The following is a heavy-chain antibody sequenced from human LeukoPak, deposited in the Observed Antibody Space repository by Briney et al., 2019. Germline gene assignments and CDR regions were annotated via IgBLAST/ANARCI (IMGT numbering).Heavy chain of an antibody. CDR1: GFTFSSYS. J-gene: IGHJ4*02. D-gene: IGHD2-15*01. V-gene: IGHV3-21*01. Sequence: PGGSLRLSCAASGFTFSSYSMNWVRKAPGKGLEWVSSISSSSSYIYYADSVKGRFTISRDNAKNSLYLQMNSLRAEDTAVYYCARGYCSGGSCYPLFDYWGQGTLVTVSS. CDR3: ARGYCSGGSCYPLFDY. CDR2: ISSSSSYI.